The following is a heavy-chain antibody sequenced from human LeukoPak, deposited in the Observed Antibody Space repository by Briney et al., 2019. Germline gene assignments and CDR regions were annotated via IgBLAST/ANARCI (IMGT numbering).Heavy chain of an antibody. D-gene: IGHD6-13*01. CDR3: ARGLAATAYYFDY. J-gene: IGHJ4*02. Sequence: GGSLRLSCAASGFTFSTYSMNCVRQAPGKGLEWVSSISSSSVYIYNADSVKGRFTISRDNAKNSLYLQMNSLRAEDTAVYYCARGLAATAYYFDYWGQGTLSPSPQ. CDR2: ISSSSVYI. CDR1: GFTFSTYS. V-gene: IGHV3-21*01.